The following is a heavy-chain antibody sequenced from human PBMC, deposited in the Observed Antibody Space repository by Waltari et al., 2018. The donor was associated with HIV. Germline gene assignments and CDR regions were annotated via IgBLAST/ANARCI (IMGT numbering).Heavy chain of an antibody. Sequence: EVQLLESGGGLVQPGGSLRPSCAASGLTFRSYAMSWVRQAPGKGLEWVSFISGSGGSTYYADSVKGRFTISRDNSKNTLYLQMNSLRAEDTAVYYCAKDNRDPLGTLWYWGQGTLVTVSS. J-gene: IGHJ4*02. V-gene: IGHV3-23*01. CDR1: GLTFRSYA. CDR3: AKDNRDPLGTLWY. D-gene: IGHD2-21*01. CDR2: ISGSGGST.